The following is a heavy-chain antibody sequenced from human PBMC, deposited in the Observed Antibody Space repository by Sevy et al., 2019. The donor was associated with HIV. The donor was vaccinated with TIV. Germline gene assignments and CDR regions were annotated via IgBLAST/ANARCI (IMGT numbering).Heavy chain of an antibody. CDR1: GFTLSDYY. Sequence: GGSLRLSCTASGFTLSDYYMSWIRQAPGKGLQWISYISGSDDSGGDDTIYYADSVKGRFTISRDNAKISLYLQMSSLRADDTAVYYCARDHVKDGKGGDYYYHAMDVWGRGTTVTVSS. J-gene: IGHJ6*02. CDR2: ISGSDDSGGDDTI. D-gene: IGHD3-16*01. V-gene: IGHV3-11*01. CDR3: ARDHVKDGKGGDYYYHAMDV.